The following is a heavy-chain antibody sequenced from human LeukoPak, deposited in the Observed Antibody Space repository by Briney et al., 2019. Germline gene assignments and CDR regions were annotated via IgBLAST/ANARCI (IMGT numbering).Heavy chain of an antibody. Sequence: GGSLRLSCAASGFTFSNFAMSWVRQAPGKGLECVSLISANGGATYYADSVKGRFTISRDNSKSTLYLQMNSLRDEDTAVYYCARDSSSSWYVSYGMDVWGQGTTVTVSS. J-gene: IGHJ6*02. CDR2: ISANGGAT. CDR3: ARDSSSSWYVSYGMDV. V-gene: IGHV3-23*01. CDR1: GFTFSNFA. D-gene: IGHD6-13*01.